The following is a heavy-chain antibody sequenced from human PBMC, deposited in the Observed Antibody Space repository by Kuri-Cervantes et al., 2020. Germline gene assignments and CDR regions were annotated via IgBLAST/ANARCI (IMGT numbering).Heavy chain of an antibody. J-gene: IGHJ4*02. Sequence: GSLRLSCAVSGGSISSSNWWSWVRQPPGKGLEWIGEIYHSGSTNYKPSLKSRVTISVDTSKNQFSLKLSSVTAADTAVYYCARTRPHVDYWGQGTRGTVSS. CDR3: ARTRPHVDY. V-gene: IGHV4-4*02. CDR2: IYHSGST. CDR1: GGSISSSNW.